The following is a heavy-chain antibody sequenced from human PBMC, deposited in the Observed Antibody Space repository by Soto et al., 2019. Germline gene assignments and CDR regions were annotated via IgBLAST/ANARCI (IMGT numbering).Heavy chain of an antibody. Sequence: PGGSLRLSCAASGFSFSNYAMSWVRQAPGKGPEWVSGISDSGGSTYYADSVKGRFTISRDNSKNMLFLQMDSLRAEDTAVYYCPPLPRAATGKPFPDYYYGVDVWGQGTTVTVS. CDR2: ISDSGGST. CDR3: PPLPRAATGKPFPDYYYGVDV. V-gene: IGHV3-23*01. J-gene: IGHJ6*02. D-gene: IGHD6-13*01. CDR1: GFSFSNYA.